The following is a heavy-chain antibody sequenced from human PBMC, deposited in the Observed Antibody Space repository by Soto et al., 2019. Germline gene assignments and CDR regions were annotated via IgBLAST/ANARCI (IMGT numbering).Heavy chain of an antibody. CDR1: GGSMSSYR. CDR2: LNTYGNT. Sequence: SETLSLTCTASGGSMSSYRWSWIRQPAGKGLEWIGRLNTYGNTHYNPSLTRRVTVSVDTSRNQFFLTLRSVTAADSAVYHCGRESGETWDYEASWGHGTPVTVSS. J-gene: IGHJ5*01. CDR3: GRESGETWDYEAS. V-gene: IGHV4-4*07. D-gene: IGHD1-7*01.